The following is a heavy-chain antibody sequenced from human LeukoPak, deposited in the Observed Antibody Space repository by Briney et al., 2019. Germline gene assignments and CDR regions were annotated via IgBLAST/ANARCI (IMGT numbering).Heavy chain of an antibody. CDR2: IYHSGST. CDR1: GYSISSGYY. CDR3: ARTYYDFWSGYYRGHNWFDP. V-gene: IGHV4-38-2*02. Sequence: SETLSLTCTVSGYSISSGYYWGWIRQPPGKGLEWIGSIYHSGSTYYNPSLKSRVTISVDTSKNQFSLKLSSVTAADTAVYYCARTYYDFWSGYYRGHNWFDPWGQGTLVTVSS. J-gene: IGHJ5*02. D-gene: IGHD3-3*01.